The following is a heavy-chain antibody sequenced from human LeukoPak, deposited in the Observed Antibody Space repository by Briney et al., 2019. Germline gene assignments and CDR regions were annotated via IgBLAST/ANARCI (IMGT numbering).Heavy chain of an antibody. CDR1: GFTFSTST. Sequence: SVKVSCKSSGFTFSTSTVQRVRQARGQRVEWMGWINLGSGNTRYAQNYEERVSISRDMSTSIVYMEVSSLRSEDTAVYFCAAERYSDGCCWFDPWGQGTLVTVSS. J-gene: IGHJ5*02. D-gene: IGHD6-25*01. V-gene: IGHV1-58*01. CDR2: INLGSGNT. CDR3: AAERYSDGCCWFDP.